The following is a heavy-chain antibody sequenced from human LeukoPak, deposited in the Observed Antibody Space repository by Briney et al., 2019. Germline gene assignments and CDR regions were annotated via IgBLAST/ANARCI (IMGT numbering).Heavy chain of an antibody. D-gene: IGHD2-15*01. Sequence: GESLKISCKGSGYSFTSYWIGWVRQMPGKGLEWMGWINPNSGGTNYAQKFQGWVTMTRDTSISTAYMELSRLRSDDTAVYYCARAGVVVVAAILDFDYWGQGTLVTVSS. CDR3: ARAGVVVVAAILDFDY. V-gene: IGHV1-2*04. CDR2: INPNSGGT. J-gene: IGHJ4*02. CDR1: GYSFTSYW.